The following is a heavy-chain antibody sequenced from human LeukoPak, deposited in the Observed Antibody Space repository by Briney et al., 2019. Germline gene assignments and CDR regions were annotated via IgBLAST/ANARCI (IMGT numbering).Heavy chain of an antibody. J-gene: IGHJ4*02. Sequence: GGSLRLSCAASGFSFGTYWMSWVRQAPGKGLEWVASIKEDGSEKYYVDSVKGRFTISRDNAKNSLYLQMNSLRAEDTAVYYCSRDWGRHPVDWGPRTLVTVSS. CDR2: IKEDGSEK. CDR1: GFSFGTYW. D-gene: IGHD3-16*01. V-gene: IGHV3-7*01. CDR3: SRDWGRHPVD.